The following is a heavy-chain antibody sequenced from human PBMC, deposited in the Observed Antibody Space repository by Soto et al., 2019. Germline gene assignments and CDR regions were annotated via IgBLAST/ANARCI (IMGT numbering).Heavy chain of an antibody. CDR2: ISYDGSNK. Sequence: QVQLVESGGGVVQPGRSLRLSCAASGFTFSSYAMHWVRQAPGKGLEWVAVISYDGSNKYYADSVKGRFTISRDNSKNTLYLQMSSLRAEDTAVYYCASDWDSSAEGCFQHWGQGTLVTVSS. D-gene: IGHD3-22*01. CDR3: ASDWDSSAEGCFQH. CDR1: GFTFSSYA. J-gene: IGHJ1*01. V-gene: IGHV3-30-3*01.